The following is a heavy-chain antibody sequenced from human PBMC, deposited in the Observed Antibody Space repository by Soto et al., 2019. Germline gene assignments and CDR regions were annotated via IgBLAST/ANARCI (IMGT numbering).Heavy chain of an antibody. V-gene: IGHV3-7*01. D-gene: IGHD6-13*01. J-gene: IGHJ5*02. CDR1: GFTFSSNW. Sequence: PGGSLRLSCAASGFTFSSNWMNWVRQAPGKGLEWVATIKPDGSEQDYVESVKGRFTISRDNAKNSVHLQMYSLRAEDTAVYYCATVPWTAAASWGQGTLVTVS. CDR2: IKPDGSEQ. CDR3: ATVPWTAAAS.